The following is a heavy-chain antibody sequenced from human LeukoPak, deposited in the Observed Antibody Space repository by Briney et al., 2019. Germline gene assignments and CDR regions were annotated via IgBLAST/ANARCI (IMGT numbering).Heavy chain of an antibody. D-gene: IGHD3-16*01. CDR3: ARTPLDGGSFDY. V-gene: IGHV1-69*13. J-gene: IGHJ4*02. CDR2: IIPILGTA. CDR1: GGTFSSYA. Sequence: SVKVSCKASGGTFSSYAISWVRQAPGQGLEWMGGIIPILGTANYAQKFQGRVTITADESTSTAYMELSSLRSEDTAVYYCARTPLDGGSFDYWGQGTLVTVSS.